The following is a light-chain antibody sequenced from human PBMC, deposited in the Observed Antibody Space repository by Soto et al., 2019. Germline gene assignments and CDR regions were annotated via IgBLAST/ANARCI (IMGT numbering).Light chain of an antibody. CDR3: MQALQTHIP. CDR1: QRLLHSNGYNY. CDR2: LGS. J-gene: IGKJ5*01. Sequence: EIVATQSPLSLPVTPGEPASVSCRSGQRLLHSNGYNYLDWYLQKPGQSPQLLIYLGSNRASGVPDRFSGSGSGTDFTLKISRVEAEDVGVYYCMQALQTHIPFGQVTRPAIK. V-gene: IGKV2-28*01.